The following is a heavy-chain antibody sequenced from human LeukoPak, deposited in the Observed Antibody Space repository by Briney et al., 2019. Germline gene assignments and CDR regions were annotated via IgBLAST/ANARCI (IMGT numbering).Heavy chain of an antibody. D-gene: IGHD2-15*01. V-gene: IGHV3-23*01. CDR3: AKGTSSSCYSAPNY. CDR1: GFTFSSYW. CDR2: ICSNDNNT. J-gene: IGHJ4*02. Sequence: GGSLRLSCAASGFTFSSYWMNWVRQAPGKGLEWVSAICSNDNNTYYANSVKGRFTISRDNSKNTLSLQLNSLRAEDTAVYYCAKGTSSSCYSAPNYWGQGTLVTVSS.